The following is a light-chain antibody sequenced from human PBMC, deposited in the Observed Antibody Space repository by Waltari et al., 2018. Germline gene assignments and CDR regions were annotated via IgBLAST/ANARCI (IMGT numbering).Light chain of an antibody. CDR3: QQYNTYSS. CDR2: KAS. Sequence: DIQMTQSPSTLSASVGDTITITCRASQSISNYLAWYQQKPGKAPKLLIYKASSSGSGVPSRFRGSGSGTEFTLTIRSLQPDDFATYYCQQYNTYSSFGQGTKLEIK. J-gene: IGKJ2*03. CDR1: QSISNY. V-gene: IGKV1-5*03.